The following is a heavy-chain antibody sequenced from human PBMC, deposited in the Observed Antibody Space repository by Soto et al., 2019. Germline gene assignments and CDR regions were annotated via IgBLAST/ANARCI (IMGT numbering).Heavy chain of an antibody. CDR3: VTTDKFDY. D-gene: IGHD4-17*01. V-gene: IGHV1-3*04. CDR1: GYTFTSYD. CDR2: IDTGNGDT. Sequence: QVQLVQSGAEVKKPGASVKVSCKASGYTFTSYDMHWVRQAPGQRLEWMGWIDTGNGDTAYSQKVQGRVTITRDTSARPAYMELSSLRAEDTDVYYCVTTDKFDYWGQGTLVTVSS. J-gene: IGHJ4*02.